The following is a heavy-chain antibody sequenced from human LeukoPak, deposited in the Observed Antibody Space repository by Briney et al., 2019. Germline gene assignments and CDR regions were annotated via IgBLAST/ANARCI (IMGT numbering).Heavy chain of an antibody. J-gene: IGHJ4*02. V-gene: IGHV4-61*01. CDR3: ARHSSSAWYYYFDY. Sequence: PSETLSLTCTVSGGSVSSGSYYWSWIRQPPGKGLEWIGYIYYSGSTYYNPSLKSRVTISVDTSKNQFSLKLSSVTAADTAVYYCARHSSSAWYYYFDYWGQGSFVTVSS. D-gene: IGHD6-19*01. CDR2: IYYSGST. CDR1: GGSVSSGSYY.